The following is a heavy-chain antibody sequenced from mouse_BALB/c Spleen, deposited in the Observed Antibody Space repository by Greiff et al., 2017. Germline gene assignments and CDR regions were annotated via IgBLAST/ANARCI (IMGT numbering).Heavy chain of an antibody. CDR3: ASYDYDSWFAY. D-gene: IGHD2-4*01. J-gene: IGHJ3*01. Sequence: QVQLQQSGPGLVQPSQSLSITCTASGFSLTSYGVHWVRQSPGKGLEWLGGIWSGGSTDYNAAFISRLSIIKDNSKSQVFFNMNSLQAADTAIYYCASYDYDSWFAYWGQGTLVTVSA. CDR1: GFSLTSYG. CDR2: IWSGGST. V-gene: IGHV2-4-1*01.